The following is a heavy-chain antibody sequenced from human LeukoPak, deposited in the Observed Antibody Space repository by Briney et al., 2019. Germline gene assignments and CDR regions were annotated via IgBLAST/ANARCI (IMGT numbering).Heavy chain of an antibody. CDR1: GFTFSSYA. V-gene: IGHV3-30-3*01. J-gene: IGHJ6*02. Sequence: PGRSLRLSCAASGFTFSSYAMHWVRQAPGKGLEWLAVISYDGSNKYYADSVKGRFTISRDNSKNTLYLQMNSLRAEDTAVYYCARDRQQLARYYYGMDVWGQGTTVTVSS. CDR3: ARDRQQLARYYYGMDV. CDR2: ISYDGSNK. D-gene: IGHD6-13*01.